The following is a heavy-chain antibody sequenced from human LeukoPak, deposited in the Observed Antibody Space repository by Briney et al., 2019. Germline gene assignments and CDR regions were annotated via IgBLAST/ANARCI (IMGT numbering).Heavy chain of an antibody. J-gene: IGHJ4*02. Sequence: GGSLRLSCVASGFSFSNYAMGWVRQAPGKGLEWVATVNEGGGRTYYADSVQGRFTMSRDNSRNTLYLQMNSLRVEDAAIYYCAKEGRPNSGGGFYDYWGQGTRVTVFS. CDR3: AKEGRPNSGGGFYDY. CDR2: VNEGGGRT. V-gene: IGHV3-23*01. D-gene: IGHD5-12*01. CDR1: GFSFSNYA.